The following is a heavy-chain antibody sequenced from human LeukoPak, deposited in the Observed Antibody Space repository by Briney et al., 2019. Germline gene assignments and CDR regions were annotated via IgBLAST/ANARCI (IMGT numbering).Heavy chain of an antibody. V-gene: IGHV1-8*01. J-gene: IGHJ3*02. CDR1: GYTFTSYD. Sequence: ASVKVSCKASGYTFTSYDINWVRQATGQGLEWMGWMNPNSGNTGYAQKFQGRVTMTRNTSISTAYMELSSLRSEDTAVYYCARGLVTVDAFDIWGQGTMVTVSS. CDR2: MNPNSGNT. CDR3: ARGLVTVDAFDI. D-gene: IGHD2-8*02.